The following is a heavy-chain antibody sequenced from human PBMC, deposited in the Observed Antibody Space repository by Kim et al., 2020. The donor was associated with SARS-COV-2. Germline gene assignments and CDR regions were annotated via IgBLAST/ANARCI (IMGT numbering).Heavy chain of an antibody. Sequence: ASVKVSCKASGYTFTSYAMHWVRQAPGQRLEWMGWINAGNGNTKYSQKFQGRVTITRDTSASTAYMELSSLRSEDTAVYYCAREGGPEMATITGPSIPSYSYYYGMDVWGQGTTVTVSS. D-gene: IGHD5-12*01. CDR3: AREGGPEMATITGPSIPSYSYYYGMDV. V-gene: IGHV1-3*01. J-gene: IGHJ6*02. CDR2: INAGNGNT. CDR1: GYTFTSYA.